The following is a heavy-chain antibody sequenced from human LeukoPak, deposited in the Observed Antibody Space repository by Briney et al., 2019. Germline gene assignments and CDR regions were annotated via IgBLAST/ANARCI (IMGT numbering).Heavy chain of an antibody. J-gene: IGHJ4*02. V-gene: IGHV3-7*01. CDR2: IKQDGSEK. Sequence: GGSLRLSCAASGFTFSSYWMSWVRQAPGKGLEWVANIKQDGSEKYYVDSVKGRFTISRDNAKNSLYLQMNSLRAEDTAVYYCARSIFLGWLFMDYWGQGTLVTVSS. D-gene: IGHD3-3*01. CDR3: ARSIFLGWLFMDY. CDR1: GFTFSSYW.